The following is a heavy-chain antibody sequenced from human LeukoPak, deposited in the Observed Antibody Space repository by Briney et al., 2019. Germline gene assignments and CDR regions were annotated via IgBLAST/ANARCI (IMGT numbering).Heavy chain of an antibody. CDR2: ISYDGSNK. CDR3: ARTPGSSSSVFYYHYMDV. Sequence: GFLRLSCASSGFTFSNYPMHWVRQAPGKGLEGVAVISYDGSNKYYADSVRGRFTISRDNSKNTLYLQMNSLRAEDTAVYYCARTPGSSSSVFYYHYMDVWGKGTTVTVSS. J-gene: IGHJ6*03. V-gene: IGHV3-30*04. CDR1: GFTFSNYP. D-gene: IGHD6-6*01.